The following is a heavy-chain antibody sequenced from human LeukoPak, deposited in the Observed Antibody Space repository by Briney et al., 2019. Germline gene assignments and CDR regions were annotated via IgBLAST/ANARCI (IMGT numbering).Heavy chain of an antibody. CDR2: INYSGST. CDR1: GETFSGFY. J-gene: IGHJ4*02. Sequence: PSETLSLTCAVYGETFSGFYWSWIRQPPGKGLEWIGEINYSGSTNYNPSLKSRVTISVDTSKNQFSLNLNCVTAADTAVYYCARISTVTHQFDYWGQGMLVTVSS. CDR3: ARISTVTHQFDY. V-gene: IGHV4-34*01. D-gene: IGHD4-17*01.